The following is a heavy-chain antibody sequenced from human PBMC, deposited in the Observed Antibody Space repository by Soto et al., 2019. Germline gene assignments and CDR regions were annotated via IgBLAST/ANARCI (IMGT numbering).Heavy chain of an antibody. CDR2: MNPNSGNT. J-gene: IGHJ5*02. V-gene: IGHV1-8*01. CDR3: ARQRKGGRSRYSSSWFKWSLGSYNWFDP. D-gene: IGHD6-13*01. Sequence: ASVKVSCKASGYTFTSYDINWVRQATGQGLEWMGWMNPNSGNTGYAQKFQGRVTMTRNTSISTAYMELSSLRSEDTAVYYCARQRKGGRSRYSSSWFKWSLGSYNWFDPWGQGTLVTVSS. CDR1: GYTFTSYD.